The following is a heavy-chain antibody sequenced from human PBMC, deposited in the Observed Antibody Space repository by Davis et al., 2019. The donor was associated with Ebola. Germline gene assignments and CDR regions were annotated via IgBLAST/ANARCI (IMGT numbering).Heavy chain of an antibody. CDR1: GFIFRDYA. D-gene: IGHD4/OR15-4a*01. CDR2: ISYDGTNE. J-gene: IGHJ6*04. CDR3: ARDGDDYGGNAGYYGMDV. V-gene: IGHV3-30-3*01. Sequence: PSETLSLTCAVSGFIFRDYAIHWVRQAPGRGLEWLAVISYDGTNEYYADSVKGRFTVSRDNSENTVWLQMNSLRVEDTAVYYCARDGDDYGGNAGYYGMDVWGKGTTVTVSS.